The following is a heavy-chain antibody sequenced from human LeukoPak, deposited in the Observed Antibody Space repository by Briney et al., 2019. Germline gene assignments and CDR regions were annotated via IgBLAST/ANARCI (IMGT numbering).Heavy chain of an antibody. Sequence: ASVKVSCTVSGYTLTELSMHWVRQAPGKGLEWMGGFDPEDGETIYAQKFQGRVTMTEDTSTDTAYMELSSLRSEDTAVYYCATPRGSTSCYPRLGVCLSMDVWGQGTTVTVSS. CDR1: GYTLTELS. J-gene: IGHJ6*02. V-gene: IGHV1-24*01. D-gene: IGHD2-2*01. CDR2: FDPEDGET. CDR3: ATPRGSTSCYPRLGVCLSMDV.